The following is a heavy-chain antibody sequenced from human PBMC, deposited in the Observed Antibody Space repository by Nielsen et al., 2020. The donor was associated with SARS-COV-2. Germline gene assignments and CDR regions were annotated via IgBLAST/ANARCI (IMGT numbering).Heavy chain of an antibody. Sequence: GESLKISCAASGFTFSSYEMNWVRQAPGKGLEWVSYISSSGSTIYYADSVKGRFTISRDNSKNTLYLQMNSLRAEDTAVYYCAKSDYGDYQYYFDYWGQGTLVTVSS. V-gene: IGHV3-48*03. CDR2: ISSSGSTI. D-gene: IGHD4-17*01. CDR3: AKSDYGDYQYYFDY. CDR1: GFTFSSYE. J-gene: IGHJ4*02.